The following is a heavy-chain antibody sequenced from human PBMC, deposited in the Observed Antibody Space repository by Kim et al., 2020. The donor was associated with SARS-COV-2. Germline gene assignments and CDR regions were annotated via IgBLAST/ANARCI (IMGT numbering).Heavy chain of an antibody. Sequence: ASVKVSCKASGYTFTSYYMHWVRQAPGQGLEWMGIINPSGGSTSYAQKFQGRVTMTRDTSTSTVYMELSSLRSEDTAVYYCARETSFGELLYSAFDIWGQGTMVTVSS. D-gene: IGHD3-10*01. CDR2: INPSGGST. CDR3: ARETSFGELLYSAFDI. V-gene: IGHV1-46*01. CDR1: GYTFTSYY. J-gene: IGHJ3*02.